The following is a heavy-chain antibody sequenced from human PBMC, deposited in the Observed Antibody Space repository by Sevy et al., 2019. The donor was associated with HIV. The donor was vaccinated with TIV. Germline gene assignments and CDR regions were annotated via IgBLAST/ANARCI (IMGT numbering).Heavy chain of an antibody. Sequence: GGSLRLSCVVSGFPLRTYVMHWIRQAPGKGLEWVSFISTSGTYKYYADSVKGRFTISRDNAKNSLFLQMNSLRADDTAVYYCARDLNDYNNYMYSFDYWGQGTLVTVSS. CDR2: ISTSGTYK. D-gene: IGHD4-4*01. CDR3: ARDLNDYNNYMYSFDY. CDR1: GFPLRTYV. J-gene: IGHJ4*02. V-gene: IGHV3-21*01.